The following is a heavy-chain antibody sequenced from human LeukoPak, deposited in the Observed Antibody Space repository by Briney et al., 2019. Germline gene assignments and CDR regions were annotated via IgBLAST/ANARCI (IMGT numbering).Heavy chain of an antibody. Sequence: PGGSLRLSCAASGFTFSSYAMSWVRQAPGKGLEWVSAISGSGGSTYYGDSVKGRFTISRDNSKNTLYLQMNSLRAEDTAVYYCAKSSANYYGSGSQDYLDYWGQGTLVTVSS. J-gene: IGHJ4*02. D-gene: IGHD3-10*01. V-gene: IGHV3-23*01. CDR3: AKSSANYYGSGSQDYLDY. CDR1: GFTFSSYA. CDR2: ISGSGGST.